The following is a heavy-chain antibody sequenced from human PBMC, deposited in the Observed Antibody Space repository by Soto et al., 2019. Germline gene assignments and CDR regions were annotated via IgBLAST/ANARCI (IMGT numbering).Heavy chain of an antibody. D-gene: IGHD5-18*01. CDR2: IYYSGST. J-gene: IGHJ4*02. CDR3: ARHGSWIQLWNIHYFDY. Sequence: QLQLQESGPGLVKPSETLSLTCTVSGGSISSSSYYWGWIRQPPGKGLEWIGSIYYSGSTYYNPSLKSRVTISVDTSKNQFSLKLSSVTAADTAVYYCARHGSWIQLWNIHYFDYWGQGTLVTVSS. CDR1: GGSISSSSYY. V-gene: IGHV4-39*01.